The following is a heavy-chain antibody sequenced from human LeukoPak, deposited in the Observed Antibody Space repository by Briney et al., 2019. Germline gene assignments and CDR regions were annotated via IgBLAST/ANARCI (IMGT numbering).Heavy chain of an antibody. Sequence: GGSLRLSCAVSGLTFSDYYMSWTRQAPGKGPELVSYISPSGSSIFYVDSVKGRFTISRDNSKNTLYLQMNSLRAEDTAVYYCAKDIYGDYGGVDYWGQGALVTVSS. J-gene: IGHJ4*02. V-gene: IGHV3-11*01. CDR1: GLTFSDYY. CDR3: AKDIYGDYGGVDY. D-gene: IGHD4-17*01. CDR2: ISPSGSSI.